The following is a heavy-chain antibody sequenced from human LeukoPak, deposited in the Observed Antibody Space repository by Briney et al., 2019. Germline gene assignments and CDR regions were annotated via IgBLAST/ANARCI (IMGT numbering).Heavy chain of an antibody. CDR3: ARDPGRTDH. J-gene: IGHJ4*02. CDR2: IWYDGSNK. Sequence: PGGSLRLSCAASGFTFSSYGMHWVRQAPGKGLEWVAVIWYDGSNKYYADSEKGRFTISRDNAKNSLYLQMNSLRVEDTAVYYCARDPGRTDHWGQGTLVTVSS. V-gene: IGHV3-33*01. CDR1: GFTFSSYG.